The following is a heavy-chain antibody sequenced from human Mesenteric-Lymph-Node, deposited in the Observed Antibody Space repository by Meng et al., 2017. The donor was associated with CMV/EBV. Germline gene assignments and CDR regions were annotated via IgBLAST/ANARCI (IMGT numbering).Heavy chain of an antibody. CDR2: INHSGST. D-gene: IGHD4-23*01. V-gene: IGHV4-34*01. CDR1: GGPFSGYY. J-gene: IGHJ4*02. Sequence: QVQLQQWGAGLFKPPETLSLTCAVYGGPFSGYYWSWIRQPPGKGLEWIGEINHSGSTNYNPSLKSRVTISVDTSKNQFSLKLSSVTAADTAVYYCARHQRWLKSEGGFNYWGQGTLVTVSS. CDR3: ARHQRWLKSEGGFNY.